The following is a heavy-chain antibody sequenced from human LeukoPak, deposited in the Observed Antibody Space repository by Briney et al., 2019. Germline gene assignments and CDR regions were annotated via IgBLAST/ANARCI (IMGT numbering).Heavy chain of an antibody. Sequence: SETLSLTCTVSGGSISSYYWSWIRQPPGKGLEWIGYIYYSGSTNYNPSLKSRVTISVDTSKNQFSLKLSSVTAADTAVYYCARQGHYDFWSGYYYYFDYWGQGTLVTFSS. CDR1: GGSISSYY. CDR2: IYYSGST. V-gene: IGHV4-59*08. CDR3: ARQGHYDFWSGYYYYFDY. J-gene: IGHJ4*02. D-gene: IGHD3-3*01.